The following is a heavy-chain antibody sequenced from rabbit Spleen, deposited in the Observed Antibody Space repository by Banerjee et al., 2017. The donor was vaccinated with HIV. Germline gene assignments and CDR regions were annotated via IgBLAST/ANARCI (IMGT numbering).Heavy chain of an antibody. D-gene: IGHD1-1*01. CDR2: IYAGSSGNT. CDR3: ARNLPDIIGWNFGF. Sequence: QQQLEESGGGLVKPGGTLTLTCTASGFSFSSGYYMCWVRQAPGKGLEWIACIYAGSSGNTYYASWAKGRFTTSKAASTTMTLQMTSLTTADTATYFCARNLPDIIGWNFGFWGQGTLVTVS. J-gene: IGHJ3*01. V-gene: IGHV1S45*01. CDR1: GFSFSSGYY.